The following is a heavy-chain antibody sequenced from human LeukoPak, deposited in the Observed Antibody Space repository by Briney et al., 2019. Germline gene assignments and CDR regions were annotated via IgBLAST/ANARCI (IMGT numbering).Heavy chain of an antibody. CDR3: ARSLGYSCSGGICFYMDV. D-gene: IGHD2-15*01. V-gene: IGHV4-38-2*01. CDR2: IYPSGST. J-gene: IGHJ6*03. CDR1: GYFISTGYY. Sequence: SETLSLTCAVSGYFISTGYYWGWIRRPPGKGLEWIGTIYPSGSTYYNPSLKSRVTISVATSKNQFSLSLSSVTAADTAVYYCARSLGYSCSGGICFYMDVWGKGTTVIVSS.